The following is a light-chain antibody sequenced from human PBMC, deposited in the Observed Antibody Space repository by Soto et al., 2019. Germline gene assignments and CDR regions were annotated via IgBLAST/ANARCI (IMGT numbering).Light chain of an antibody. J-gene: IGKJ3*01. CDR3: QQRSNWPLFT. Sequence: EIVLTQSPGILSLSPGERASLSCRASQSVSSYLAWYQQKPGQAPRLLIYDASNRATGIPARFSGSGSGTDFTLTISSLEPEDFAVYYCQQRSNWPLFTFGPGTKVDIK. CDR1: QSVSSY. CDR2: DAS. V-gene: IGKV3-11*01.